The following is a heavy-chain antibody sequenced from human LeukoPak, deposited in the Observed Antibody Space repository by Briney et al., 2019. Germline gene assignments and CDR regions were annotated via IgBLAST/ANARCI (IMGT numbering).Heavy chain of an antibody. CDR3: ARDRHYGGRD. V-gene: IGHV3-48*01. CDR1: GFTFSSYS. J-gene: IGHJ4*02. CDR2: ISSSSSTI. Sequence: GGSLRLSCAASGFTFSSYSMSWVRQAPGKGLEWVSYISSSSSTIYYADSVKGRFTISRDNAKNSLYLQMNSLRAEDTAVYYCARDRHYGGRDWGQGTLVTVSS. D-gene: IGHD4-23*01.